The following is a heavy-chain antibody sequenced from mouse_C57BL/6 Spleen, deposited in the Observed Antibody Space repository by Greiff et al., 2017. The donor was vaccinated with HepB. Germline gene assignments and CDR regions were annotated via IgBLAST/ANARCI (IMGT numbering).Heavy chain of an antibody. CDR2: IYPGDGDT. J-gene: IGHJ2*01. V-gene: IGHV1-82*01. CDR1: GYAFSSSW. CDR3: ARDSNPWYFDY. Sequence: VQLQQSGPELVKPGASVKISCKASGYAFSSSWMNWVKQRPGKGLEWIGRIYPGDGDTNYNGKFKGKATLTADKSSSTAYMQLSSLTSEDSAVYFCARDSNPWYFDYWGQGTTLTVSS. D-gene: IGHD2-5*01.